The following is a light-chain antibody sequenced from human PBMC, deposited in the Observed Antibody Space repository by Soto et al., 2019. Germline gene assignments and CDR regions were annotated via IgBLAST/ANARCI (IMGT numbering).Light chain of an antibody. CDR3: SSYTSSSTLHVV. J-gene: IGLJ2*01. V-gene: IGLV2-14*01. Sequence: QSALTQPASVSGYPGQSITISCTGTSSDDSGYNYVSWYQQHPGKAPKVMIYDVSNRPSGVSNRFSGSKSGNTASLTISGLQAEDEADYYCSSYTSSSTLHVVFGGGTKVTVL. CDR2: DVS. CDR1: SSDDSGYNY.